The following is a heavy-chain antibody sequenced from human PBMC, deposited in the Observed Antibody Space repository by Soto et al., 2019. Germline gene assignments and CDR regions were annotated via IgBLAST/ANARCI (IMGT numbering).Heavy chain of an antibody. Sequence: QVQLQLSGPGLVKPSQTLSLTCAISGDSVSNNSASWNWIRQSPSRGLEWLGRTYYRSKWYNDYAVSVTGRISINPDTLQNQFSLHLNSVTPEDTAVYYCARMYTSNWYFDFWGQGTLVTVSS. CDR3: ARMYTSNWYFDF. CDR1: GDSVSNNSAS. J-gene: IGHJ4*02. CDR2: TYYRSKWYN. D-gene: IGHD6-13*01. V-gene: IGHV6-1*01.